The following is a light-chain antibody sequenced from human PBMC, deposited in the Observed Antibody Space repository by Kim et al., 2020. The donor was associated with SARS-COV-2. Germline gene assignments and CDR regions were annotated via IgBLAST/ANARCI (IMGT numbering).Light chain of an antibody. J-gene: IGLJ3*02. CDR1: SGSIGSIY. V-gene: IGLV6-57*03. CDR2: EYD. CDR3: QSYDSTNWV. Sequence: GKTVTISGTRSSGSIGSIYVKWYQQRPDSAAAAVMYEYDRRPTGVPGRFSGSIDSSSNSASLSISRLKTEDEAAGYCQSYDSTNWVFGGGTQLTVL.